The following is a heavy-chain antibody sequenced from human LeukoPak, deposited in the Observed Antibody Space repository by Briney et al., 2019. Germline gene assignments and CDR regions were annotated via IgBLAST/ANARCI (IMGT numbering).Heavy chain of an antibody. CDR1: GGSFSGYY. D-gene: IGHD6-19*01. CDR3: ARTLADYAFDI. Sequence: PSETLSLTCAVYGGSFSGYYWSWVRQPPRKGLEWIGEINHSGSTNYNPSLKSRVTISVDTSKNQFSLKLSSVTAADTAVYYCARTLADYAFDIWGQGTMVIVSS. CDR2: INHSGST. V-gene: IGHV4-34*01. J-gene: IGHJ3*02.